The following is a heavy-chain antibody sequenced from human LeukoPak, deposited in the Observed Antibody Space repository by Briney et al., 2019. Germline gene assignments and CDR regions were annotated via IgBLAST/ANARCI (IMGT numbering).Heavy chain of an antibody. D-gene: IGHD6-19*01. V-gene: IGHV4-59*05. CDR3: ARHRPEDVYSSGRRYFDY. CDR2: IYYSGRT. J-gene: IGHJ4*02. Sequence: SETLSLTCTVSGGSISSYYWSWIRQPPGKGLEWIGSIYYSGRTYYNPSLKSRVTISVDTSKNQFSLKLSSVTAADSAVYYCARHRPEDVYSSGRRYFDYWGQGTLVTVSS. CDR1: GGSISSYY.